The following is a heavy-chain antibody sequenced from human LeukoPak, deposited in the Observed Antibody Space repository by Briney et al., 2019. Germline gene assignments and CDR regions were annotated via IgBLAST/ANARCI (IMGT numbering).Heavy chain of an antibody. CDR3: AGFTFFRGVITFDY. D-gene: IGHD3-10*01. CDR1: GYSLSSGYY. V-gene: IGHV4-38-2*02. Sequence: PSETLSLTCTVSGYSLSSGYYWGWIRQLPGKGLEWIGSVDHSGGTYYNPSLRSRVSISVDTSKNQFSLKLSSVTAADTAVYSCAGFTFFRGVITFDYWGQGTLVTVSS. J-gene: IGHJ4*02. CDR2: VDHSGGT.